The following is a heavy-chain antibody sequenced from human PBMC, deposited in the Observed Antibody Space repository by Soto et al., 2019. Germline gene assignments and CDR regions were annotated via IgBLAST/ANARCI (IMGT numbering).Heavy chain of an antibody. D-gene: IGHD6-6*01. J-gene: IGHJ4*02. V-gene: IGHV1-8*01. CDR2: MSPNSGNT. Sequence: VKVSCKASGYTFTSYDINWVRQATGQGLEWMGWMSPNSGNTGYAQKFQGRVTMTRNTSISTAYMELSSLRSEDTAVYYCARGLGSSPFFDYWGQGTLVTVSS. CDR3: ARGLGSSPFFDY. CDR1: GYTFTSYD.